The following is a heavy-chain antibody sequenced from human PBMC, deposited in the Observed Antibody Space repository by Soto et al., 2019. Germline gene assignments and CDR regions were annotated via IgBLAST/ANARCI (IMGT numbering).Heavy chain of an antibody. CDR1: GGSISSGTSY. CDR3: ARAPETPSILGGITMVRGVLTAFDI. CDR2: IFYSGSF. Sequence: SETLSLTCTVSGGSISSGTSYWSWIRQRPGKGLEWIGYIFYSGSFYYTPSLRGRVMILADTSKNQFTLRLSSVTAADTAVYYCARAPETPSILGGITMVRGVLTAFDIWGQGTMVTVSS. D-gene: IGHD3-10*01. V-gene: IGHV4-31*03. J-gene: IGHJ3*02.